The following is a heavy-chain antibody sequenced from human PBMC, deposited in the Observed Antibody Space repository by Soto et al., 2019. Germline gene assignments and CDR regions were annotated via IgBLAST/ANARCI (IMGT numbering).Heavy chain of an antibody. Sequence: SETLSLTCAVYGGSFSGYYWSWIRQPPGKGLEWIGEINHSGSTNYNPSLKSRVTISVDTSKNQFSLKLSSVTAADTAVYYCARGQRRAMRGTHTFDYWGQGTLVTVSS. V-gene: IGHV4-34*01. D-gene: IGHD2-2*01. CDR2: INHSGST. CDR3: ARGQRRAMRGTHTFDY. J-gene: IGHJ4*02. CDR1: GGSFSGYY.